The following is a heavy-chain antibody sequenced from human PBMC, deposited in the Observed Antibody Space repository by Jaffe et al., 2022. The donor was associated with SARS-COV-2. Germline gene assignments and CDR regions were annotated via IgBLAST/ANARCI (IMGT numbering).Heavy chain of an antibody. CDR1: RFTFSTYW. V-gene: IGHV3-7*01. CDR3: ARDDSSGWSHYFDL. Sequence: EVQLVESGGGLVQPGGSLRLSCAASRFTFSTYWMSWVRQAPGKGLEWVANIKQDGSEKYYVDSVKGRFTISRDNAKGSLYLQMNSLGAEDTAVYYCARDDSSGWSHYFDLWGQGTLVSVSS. D-gene: IGHD6-19*01. CDR2: IKQDGSEK. J-gene: IGHJ4*02.